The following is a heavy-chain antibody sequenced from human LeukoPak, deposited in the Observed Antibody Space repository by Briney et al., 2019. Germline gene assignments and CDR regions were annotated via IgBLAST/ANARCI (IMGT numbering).Heavy chain of an antibody. D-gene: IGHD3-10*01. Sequence: PSETLSLTCTVSGGSISSYYWSWIRQPPGKGLEWIGYIYYSGSTNYNPSLKSRVTISVDTSKNQFSLKLSSVTAADTAVYYCARDYYGSGSLALFDPWGQGTLVTVSS. J-gene: IGHJ5*02. V-gene: IGHV4-59*01. CDR2: IYYSGST. CDR1: GGSISSYY. CDR3: ARDYYGSGSLALFDP.